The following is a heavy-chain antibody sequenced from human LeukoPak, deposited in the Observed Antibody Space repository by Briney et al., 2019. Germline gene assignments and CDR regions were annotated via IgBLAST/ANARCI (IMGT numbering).Heavy chain of an antibody. CDR3: ARDRSDSSGLRGMDV. J-gene: IGHJ6*02. D-gene: IGHD3-22*01. CDR1: GFTFSSYA. Sequence: GGSLRLSCAASGFTFSSYAMHWVRQAPGKGLEWVSVIYSGGSTYYADSVKGRFTISRDNPKNTLYLQMNSLRAEDTAVYYCARDRSDSSGLRGMDVWGQGTTVTVSS. CDR2: IYSGGST. V-gene: IGHV3-66*01.